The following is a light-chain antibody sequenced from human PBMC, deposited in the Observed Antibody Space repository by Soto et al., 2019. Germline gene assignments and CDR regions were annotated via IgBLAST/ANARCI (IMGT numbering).Light chain of an antibody. CDR1: QSVSSY. CDR3: LQRSNWPGA. CDR2: DAS. V-gene: IGKV3-11*01. Sequence: EIVLTQSPATLSLSPGERATLSCRASQSVSSYLAWYQQKPGQAPRLLIYDASNRATGIPARFSGSGSGPDFPLTLSSLEPEAFAVYYCLQRSNWPGAFGGGTEVEIK. J-gene: IGKJ4*01.